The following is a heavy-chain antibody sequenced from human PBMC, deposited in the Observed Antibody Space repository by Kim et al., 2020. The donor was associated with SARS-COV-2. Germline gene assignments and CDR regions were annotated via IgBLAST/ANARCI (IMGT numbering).Heavy chain of an antibody. J-gene: IGHJ4*02. CDR3: AKDESGFRSGWYGAATDY. D-gene: IGHD6-19*01. CDR2: ISGSGGST. CDR1: GFTFSSYA. Sequence: GGSLRLSCAASGFTFSSYAMSWVRQAPGKGLEWVSAISGSGGSTYYADSVKGRFTISRDNSKNTLYLQMNSLRAEDTAVYYCAKDESGFRSGWYGAATDYWGQGTLVTVSS. V-gene: IGHV3-23*01.